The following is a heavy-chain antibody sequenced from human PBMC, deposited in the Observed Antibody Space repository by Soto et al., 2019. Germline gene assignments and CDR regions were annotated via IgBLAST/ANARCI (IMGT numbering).Heavy chain of an antibody. Sequence: ASVKVSCKASGYTFTSYDINWVRQATGQGLEWMGWMNPNSGNTGYAQKFQGRVTMTRNTSISTAYMELSSLRSEDTAMYYCARMQQPPDDWFDPWGQGTLVTVSS. CDR3: ARMQQPPDDWFDP. CDR2: MNPNSGNT. CDR1: GYTFTSYD. D-gene: IGHD6-13*01. V-gene: IGHV1-8*01. J-gene: IGHJ5*02.